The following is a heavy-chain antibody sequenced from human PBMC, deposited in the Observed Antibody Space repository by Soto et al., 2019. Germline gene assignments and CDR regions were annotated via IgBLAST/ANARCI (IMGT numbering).Heavy chain of an antibody. CDR1: GFTFSSYS. V-gene: IGHV3-21*01. CDR2: ISSSSSYI. D-gene: IGHD3-16*02. J-gene: IGHJ4*02. CDR3: ARLHLGELSPPTDY. Sequence: GGSLRLSCAASGFTFSSYSMNWVRQAPGKGLEWVSSISSSSSYIYYADSVKGRFTISRDNAKNSLYLQMNSLRAEDTAVYYCARLHLGELSPPTDYWGQGTLVTVSS.